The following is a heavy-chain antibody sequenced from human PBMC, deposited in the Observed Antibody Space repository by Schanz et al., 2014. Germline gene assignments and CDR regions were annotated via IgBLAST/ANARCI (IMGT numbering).Heavy chain of an antibody. Sequence: EVRLVESGGGLVQPGGSLRLSCEASGFDFNSYSMNWVRQAPGKGLEWVSGISGSGGSTYYADSVKGRFTISRDNSKNTLYLQMNSLRAEDTAVYYCAKDPSHGDYDYYFDYWGQGTLVTVSS. V-gene: IGHV3-23*04. CDR1: GFDFNSYS. J-gene: IGHJ4*02. CDR3: AKDPSHGDYDYYFDY. CDR2: ISGSGGST. D-gene: IGHD3-22*01.